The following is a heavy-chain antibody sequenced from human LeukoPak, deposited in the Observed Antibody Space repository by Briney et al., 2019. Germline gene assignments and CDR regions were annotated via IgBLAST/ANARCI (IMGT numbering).Heavy chain of an antibody. Sequence: PGGSLRLSCAASGFTFSSYAMSWVRQAPGKGLEWVSAISGSGGSTYYADSVKGRFTISRDNSKNTLYLQMNSLRAEDTAVYYCARDEIEELLTGWGGMDVWGQGTTVTVSS. CDR2: ISGSGGST. D-gene: IGHD3-10*01. CDR1: GFTFSSYA. V-gene: IGHV3-23*01. CDR3: ARDEIEELLTGWGGMDV. J-gene: IGHJ6*02.